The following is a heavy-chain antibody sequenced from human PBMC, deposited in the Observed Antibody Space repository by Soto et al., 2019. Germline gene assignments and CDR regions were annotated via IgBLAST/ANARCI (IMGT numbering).Heavy chain of an antibody. CDR3: ARDRRHPPQVVTNDYYYYGMDV. D-gene: IGHD3-22*01. CDR2: MNPNSGNT. J-gene: IGHJ6*02. Sequence: ASVKVSCKASGYSFTNYDINWVRQATGRGLEWMGWMNPNSGNTGYAQKFQGRVTMTRSTSITTAYMELSSLRSEDTAVYYCARDRRHPPQVVTNDYYYYGMDVWGQGTTVTVSS. V-gene: IGHV1-8*01. CDR1: GYSFTNYD.